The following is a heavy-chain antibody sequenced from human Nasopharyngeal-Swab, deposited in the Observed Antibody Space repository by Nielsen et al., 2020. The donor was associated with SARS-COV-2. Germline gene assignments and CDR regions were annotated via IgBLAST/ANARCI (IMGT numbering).Heavy chain of an antibody. CDR3: ARGFHPRHYYDSSGSSLDY. CDR1: GGSFSGYY. D-gene: IGHD3-22*01. J-gene: IGHJ4*02. V-gene: IGHV4-34*01. CDR2: INHSGST. Sequence: SETLSLTYAVYGGSFSGYYWSWIRQPPGKGLEWIGEINHSGSTNYNPSLKSRVTISVDTSKNQFSLKLSSVTAADTAVYYCARGFHPRHYYDSSGSSLDYWGQGTLVTVSS.